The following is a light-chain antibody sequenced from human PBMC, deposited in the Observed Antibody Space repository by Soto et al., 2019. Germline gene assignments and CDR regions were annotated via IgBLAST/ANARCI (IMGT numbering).Light chain of an antibody. CDR1: QSIYNY. J-gene: IGKJ5*01. CDR2: AAS. CDR3: QQRYSPTLL. Sequence: DLQMTQSPSSLSASVGDRVTNTCRASQSIYNYLNWYQQKPGKDPKILIYAASSLQSGVPSRFSGSASGTDFNLTITSLQTEDFATYDCQQRYSPTLLFGQGTRLEIK. V-gene: IGKV1-39*01.